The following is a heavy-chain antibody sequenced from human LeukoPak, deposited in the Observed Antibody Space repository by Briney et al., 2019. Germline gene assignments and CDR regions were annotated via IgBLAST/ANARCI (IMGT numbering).Heavy chain of an antibody. J-gene: IGHJ3*02. D-gene: IGHD3-3*01. CDR2: ISYDGSNK. Sequence: GRSLRLSCAASGFTFSSYGMHWVRQAPGKGLEWVAVISYDGSNKYYADSVKGRFTISRDNAKNTLYLQMNSLRAEDTAVYYCIRNVQSGFDIWGQGTMVTVSS. CDR1: GFTFSSYG. V-gene: IGHV3-30*03. CDR3: IRNVQSGFDI.